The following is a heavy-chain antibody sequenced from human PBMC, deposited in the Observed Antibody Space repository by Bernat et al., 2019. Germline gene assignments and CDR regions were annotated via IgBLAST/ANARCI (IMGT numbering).Heavy chain of an antibody. CDR1: GGSISSSSYY. CDR3: ARHFRIVAAGIDY. CDR2: IYYSGST. V-gene: IGHV4-39*01. Sequence: QLQLQESGPGLVKPSETLSLTCTVSGGSISSSSYYWGWIRQPPGKGLEWIGSIYYSGSTYYNPSLKSRVTISVDTSKNQFSLKLSSVTAADTAVYYCARHFRIVAAGIDYWGQGTLVTVSS. D-gene: IGHD6-13*01. J-gene: IGHJ4*02.